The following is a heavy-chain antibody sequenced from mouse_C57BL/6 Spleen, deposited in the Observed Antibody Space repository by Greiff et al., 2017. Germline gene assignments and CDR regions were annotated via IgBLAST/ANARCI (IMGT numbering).Heavy chain of an antibody. V-gene: IGHV2-9*01. CDR3: AKRDSSGYVPFAY. CDR2: IWGGGST. J-gene: IGHJ3*01. D-gene: IGHD3-2*02. Sequence: QVQLKESGPGLVAPSQSLSITCTVSGFSLTSYGVDWVRQPPGKGLEWLGVIWGGGSTNYNSALMSSRSITKDNSKNHVFLIMNSLQTDDTAMYYCAKRDSSGYVPFAYWGQGTLVTVSA. CDR1: GFSLTSYG.